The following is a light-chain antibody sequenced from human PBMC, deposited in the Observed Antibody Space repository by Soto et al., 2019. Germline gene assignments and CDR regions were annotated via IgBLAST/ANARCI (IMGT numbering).Light chain of an antibody. CDR2: VGTGGIVG. Sequence: QLVLTQPPSASASLGASVTLTCTLSSGYSNYKVDWYQQRPGKGPRFVMRVGTGGIVGSKGDGIPDRFSVLGSGLNRYLTIKNIQEEDESDYHCGADHGSGNNFVLVFGGGIKLTVL. CDR3: GADHGSGNNFVLV. CDR1: SGYSNYK. V-gene: IGLV9-49*01. J-gene: IGLJ2*01.